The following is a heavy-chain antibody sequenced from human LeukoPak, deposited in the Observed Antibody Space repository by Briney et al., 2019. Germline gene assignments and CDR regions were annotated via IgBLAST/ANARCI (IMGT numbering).Heavy chain of an antibody. D-gene: IGHD4-17*01. CDR1: GFTFTSYW. J-gene: IGHJ3*02. V-gene: IGHV3-74*01. CDR3: ARPQHGDLYAFDI. Sequence: GGSLRLSCAASGFTFTSYWMNWVRQAPGKGLVWVSRVNGDGSSTTYADSVKGRFTISRDNAKNTLYLQMSSLRAEDTAVYYCARPQHGDLYAFDIWGQGTMVTVSS. CDR2: VNGDGSST.